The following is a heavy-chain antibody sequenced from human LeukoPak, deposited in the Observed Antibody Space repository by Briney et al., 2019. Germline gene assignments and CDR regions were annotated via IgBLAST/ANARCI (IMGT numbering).Heavy chain of an antibody. Sequence: GGSLRLSCAASGFTFSSYTMSWVRQAPGKGLEWVSTITTSDGNTYYADSVKGRFTVSRDNSKNTLYLQMNSLRAEDTAVYYCAKDRSGGSWYFDYWGQGTLVTVSS. CDR1: GFTFSSYT. CDR2: ITTSDGNT. D-gene: IGHD2-15*01. CDR3: AKDRSGGSWYFDY. V-gene: IGHV3-23*01. J-gene: IGHJ4*02.